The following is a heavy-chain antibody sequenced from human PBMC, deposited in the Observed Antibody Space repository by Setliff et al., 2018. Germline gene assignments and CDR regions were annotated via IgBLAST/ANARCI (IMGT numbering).Heavy chain of an antibody. CDR2: IYTSGST. Sequence: ASETLSLTCTVSGGSMIGGHYYWSWIRQLPGKGLEWIGYIYTSGSTNYNPSLYSRLIISVDTSKNQFSLKLTSVTAADTAVYYCARDSPEMVAPPAAHCFDPWGQGTLVTVSS. J-gene: IGHJ5*02. CDR1: GGSMIGGHYY. CDR3: ARDSPEMVAPPAAHCFDP. D-gene: IGHD2-15*01. V-gene: IGHV4-61*01.